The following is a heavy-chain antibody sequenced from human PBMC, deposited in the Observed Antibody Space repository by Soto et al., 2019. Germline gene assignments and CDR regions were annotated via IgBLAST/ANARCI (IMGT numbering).Heavy chain of an antibody. D-gene: IGHD5-18*01. CDR3: TSDTARVYYGMDV. V-gene: IGHV3-73*01. Sequence: GGSLRLSCAASGFTFSGSAMHWARQASGKGLEWVGRIRSKANSYATAYAASVKVRFTISRDDSNNTAYLQMNSLKTEDTAVYYCTSDTARVYYGMDVWGQGT. CDR2: IRSKANSYAT. J-gene: IGHJ6*02. CDR1: GFTFSGSA.